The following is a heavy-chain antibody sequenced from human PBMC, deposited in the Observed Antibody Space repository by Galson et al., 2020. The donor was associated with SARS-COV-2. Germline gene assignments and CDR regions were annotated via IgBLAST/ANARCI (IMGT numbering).Heavy chain of an antibody. CDR3: VGAFLGN. J-gene: IGHJ4*02. V-gene: IGHV3-15*01. D-gene: IGHD3-16*01. CDR1: GFTFSNAW. CDR2: IQSTTDGGTT. Sequence: GGSLRFSCVASGFTFSNAWMSWARQAPGKGLEWVGHIQSTTDGGTTNYGAPVKGRFTISRDDSTNTVYLHMNSLETADTALYYCVGAFLGNWGQGTLVTVSS.